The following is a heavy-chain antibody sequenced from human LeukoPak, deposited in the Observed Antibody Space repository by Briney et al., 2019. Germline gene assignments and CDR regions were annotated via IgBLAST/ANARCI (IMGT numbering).Heavy chain of an antibody. V-gene: IGHV4-39*07. CDR1: GGSISSSVYY. CDR2: IDYSGST. CDR3: ARDVPYYMDV. Sequence: SETLSLTCTVSGGSISSSVYYWGWIRQPPGKGLEWIGSIDYSGSTNYNPSLKSRVTISVDTSKNQFSLKLSSVTAADTAVYYCARDVPYYMDVWGKGTTVTVSS. J-gene: IGHJ6*03.